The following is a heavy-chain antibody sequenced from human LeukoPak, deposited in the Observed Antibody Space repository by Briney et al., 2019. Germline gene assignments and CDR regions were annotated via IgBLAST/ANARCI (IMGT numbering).Heavy chain of an antibody. CDR1: GFTFSSYE. CDR3: AARVVGATLGGADFDY. D-gene: IGHD1-26*01. CDR2: ISSSGSTI. V-gene: IGHV3-48*03. J-gene: IGHJ4*02. Sequence: GGSLRLSCAASGFTFSSYEMNWVRQAPGKGLEWVSYISSSGSTIYYADSVKGRFTISRDNSKNSLYLQMNSLRTEDTALYYCAARVVGATLGGADFDYWGQGTLVTVSS.